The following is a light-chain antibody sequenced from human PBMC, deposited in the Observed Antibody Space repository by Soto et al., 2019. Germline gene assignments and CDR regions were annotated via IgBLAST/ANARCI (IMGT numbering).Light chain of an antibody. CDR3: QQTYSTPYT. V-gene: IGKV1-39*01. J-gene: IGKJ2*01. CDR2: TSG. Sequence: IHMTQSPSSLSASVGDRITVTCRASQRITTYVNWYQLKPGEAPKLLISTSGTLQRGVPSRFSGSGSWTDFTLTITRLQPADFATDFCQQTYSTPYTFGQGTKLEIK. CDR1: QRITTY.